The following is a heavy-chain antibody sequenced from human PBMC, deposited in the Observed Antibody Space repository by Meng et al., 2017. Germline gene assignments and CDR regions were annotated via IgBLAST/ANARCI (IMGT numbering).Heavy chain of an antibody. CDR3: HSGWYQAGDDY. J-gene: IGHJ4*02. Sequence: QELLEYVGVQVKPPGSLSLACRTACGSTFSRCAISRVLQAPGQELEWRAGIIPICGTANYAPKFQGRVTITADKSTSTVYLELSCLSSADTAVYYCHSGWYQAGDDYWGQGTLVTVSS. CDR1: GSTFSRCA. D-gene: IGHD6-19*01. V-gene: IGHV1-69*06. CDR2: IIPICGTA.